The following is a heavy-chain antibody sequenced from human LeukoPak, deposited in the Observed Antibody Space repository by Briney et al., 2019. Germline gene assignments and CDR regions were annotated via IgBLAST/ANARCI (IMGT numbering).Heavy chain of an antibody. V-gene: IGHV1-2*02. J-gene: IGHJ4*02. Sequence: ASVKVSCKPSGYTFTGYYMHWVRQAPGQGLEWMGWINPNSGATNYAQKFQGRVTVTRDTSINTAYMELSRLRSDDTAVYYCAREWLYCSGGSCYYYWGQGTLVTVSS. CDR2: INPNSGAT. CDR3: AREWLYCSGGSCYYY. CDR1: GYTFTGYY. D-gene: IGHD2-15*01.